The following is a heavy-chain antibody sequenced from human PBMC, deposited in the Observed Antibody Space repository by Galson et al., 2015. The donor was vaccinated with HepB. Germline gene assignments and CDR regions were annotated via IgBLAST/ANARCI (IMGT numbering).Heavy chain of an antibody. J-gene: IGHJ4*02. V-gene: IGHV3-64D*06. CDR2: ISSNGGGT. CDR3: VKEGGDGSYYEILPFDY. CDR1: GFTFSSYA. D-gene: IGHD1-26*01. Sequence: SLRLSCAASGFTFSSYAMHWVRQAPGKGLEYVSAISSNGGGTYYADSVKGRFTISRDNSKNTLYLQMSSLRAEDTAVYYCVKEGGDGSYYEILPFDYWGQGTLVTVSS.